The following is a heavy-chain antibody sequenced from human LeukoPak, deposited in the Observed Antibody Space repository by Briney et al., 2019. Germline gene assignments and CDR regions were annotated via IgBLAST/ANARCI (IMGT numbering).Heavy chain of an antibody. V-gene: IGHV3-21*01. CDR3: ARGGDMRRHFDY. CDR2: ISSSSSYI. D-gene: IGHD2-15*01. CDR1: GFTFSNYY. J-gene: IGHJ4*02. Sequence: GGSLRLSCAASGFTFSNYYMNWVRQAPGKGLEWVSSISSSSSYIYYADSVKGRFTISRDNAKNSLYLQMNSLRAEDTAVYYCARGGDMRRHFDYWGQGTLVTVSS.